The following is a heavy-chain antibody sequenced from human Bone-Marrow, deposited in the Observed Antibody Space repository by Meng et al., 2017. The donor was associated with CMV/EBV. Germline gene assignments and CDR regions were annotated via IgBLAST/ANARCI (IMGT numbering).Heavy chain of an antibody. D-gene: IGHD2-2*02. Sequence: GESLKISCAASGFTFSSYGMHWVRQAPGKGLEWVAVISYDGSNKNYADSVKGRFTISRDNAKNTLYLQMNSLRAEDTAVYYCARGGVVPAAIWGGSEFLDYYGMDVWGQGTTVTVSS. CDR2: ISYDGSNK. CDR1: GFTFSSYG. V-gene: IGHV3-30*19. J-gene: IGHJ6*02. CDR3: ARGGVVPAAIWGGSEFLDYYGMDV.